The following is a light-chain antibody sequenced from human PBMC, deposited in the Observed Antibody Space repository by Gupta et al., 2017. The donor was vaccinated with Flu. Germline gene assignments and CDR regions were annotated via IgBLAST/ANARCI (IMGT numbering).Light chain of an antibody. V-gene: IGLV1-47*01. CDR2: RND. Sequence: SVLPQPPSASAPPGQRVTFSRSGSNSDIGNNYVYWYQQFPGTAPKVLIYRNDQRPSGVPGRFSGSKSDTTAALAISGLRAEDEADYYCSARDDSLSGWVFGGGTKLTVL. CDR3: SARDDSLSGWV. J-gene: IGLJ3*02. CDR1: NSDIGNNY.